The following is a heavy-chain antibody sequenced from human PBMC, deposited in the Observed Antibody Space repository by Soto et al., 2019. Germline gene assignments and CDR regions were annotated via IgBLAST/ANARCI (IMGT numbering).Heavy chain of an antibody. D-gene: IGHD2-2*01. CDR1: GGSISSSSYY. Sequence: PSETLSLTCTVSGGSISSSSYYWGWIRQPPGKGLEWIGSIYYSGSTYYNPSLKSRVTISVDTSKNQFSLKLSSVTAADTAVYYCARQKIGYCSSTSCYGAYYYYYGMDVWGQGTTVTVSS. CDR2: IYYSGST. CDR3: ARQKIGYCSSTSCYGAYYYYYGMDV. J-gene: IGHJ6*02. V-gene: IGHV4-39*01.